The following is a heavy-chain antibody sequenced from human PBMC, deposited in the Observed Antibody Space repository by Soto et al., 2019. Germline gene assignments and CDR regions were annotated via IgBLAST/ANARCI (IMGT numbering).Heavy chain of an antibody. Sequence: SETLSLTCTVSGGSISSGDYYWSWIRQPPGKGLEWIGYIYYSGSTYYNPSLKSRVTISLDTSKNQFSLKLSSVTAADTAVYYCARVESSIADRPFDYWGQGTLVTVSS. CDR2: IYYSGST. CDR3: ARVESSIADRPFDY. CDR1: GGSISSGDYY. V-gene: IGHV4-30-4*01. D-gene: IGHD6-6*01. J-gene: IGHJ4*02.